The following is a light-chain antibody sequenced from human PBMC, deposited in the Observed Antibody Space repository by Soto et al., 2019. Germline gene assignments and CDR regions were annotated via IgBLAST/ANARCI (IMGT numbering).Light chain of an antibody. CDR3: QEYDRSWT. CDR2: QAS. J-gene: IGKJ1*01. CDR1: QSISSW. V-gene: IGKV1-5*03. Sequence: DIQMTQSPSSLSASVGDRVTITCRASQSISSWLAWYQQKPGKAPKLLIYQASSLENGVPSRFSGSGSGTEFTLTISSLQPDDFATYYCQEYDRSWTFGQGTKVEIK.